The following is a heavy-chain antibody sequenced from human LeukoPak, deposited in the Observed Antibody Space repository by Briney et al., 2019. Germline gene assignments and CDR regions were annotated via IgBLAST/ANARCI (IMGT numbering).Heavy chain of an antibody. CDR2: IYSGGST. CDR1: GFTVSSNY. CDR3: ARDGGFGEYYFDY. Sequence: GGSLRLSCAASGFTVSSNYMSWVRQAPGKGLEWVSVIYSGGSTYYADSVKGRFTISRDNSKNTLYLQMYSLRAEDTAVYYCARDGGFGEYYFDYWGQGTLVTVSS. D-gene: IGHD3-10*01. J-gene: IGHJ4*02. V-gene: IGHV3-53*01.